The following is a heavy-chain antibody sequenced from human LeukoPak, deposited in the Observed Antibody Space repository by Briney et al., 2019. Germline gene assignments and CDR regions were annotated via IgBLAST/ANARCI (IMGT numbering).Heavy chain of an antibody. V-gene: IGHV3-15*01. CDR2: IKSKTDGGTT. CDR3: TLPWGSGSYYDY. Sequence: GGSLRLSCAASGFTFSNAWLNWVRQAPGKGLEWVGHIKSKTDGGTTDYAAPVKGRFTISRDDSKNRLFLQMNSLRTEDTAVYYCTLPWGSGSYYDYWGQGTLVTVSS. D-gene: IGHD3-10*01. J-gene: IGHJ4*02. CDR1: GFTFSNAW.